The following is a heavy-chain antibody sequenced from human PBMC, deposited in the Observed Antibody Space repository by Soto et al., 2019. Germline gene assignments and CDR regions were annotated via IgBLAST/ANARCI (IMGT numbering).Heavy chain of an antibody. V-gene: IGHV4-59*04. D-gene: IGHD1-20*01. CDR1: GGSISSYY. CDR2: VFHTGFT. J-gene: IGHJ4*02. Sequence: PSETLSLTCTVSGGSISSYYWSWIRQSPGKGPEWIGSVFHTGFTSYNPSLESRVSVSVDTSKNQFSLKVSGVSAADTAVYYCATSQKGYNWNYFDHWGQGALVTVSS. CDR3: ATSQKGYNWNYFDH.